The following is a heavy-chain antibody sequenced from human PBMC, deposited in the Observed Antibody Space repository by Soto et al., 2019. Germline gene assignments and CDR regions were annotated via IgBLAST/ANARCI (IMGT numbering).Heavy chain of an antibody. V-gene: IGHV3-23*01. CDR1: GFTFSSYA. J-gene: IGHJ4*01. CDR3: TTDSYSTMIVVRFDY. CDR2: ISVSVGST. D-gene: IGHD3-22*01. Sequence: GGSLRLSCAASGFTFSSYAMSWVRQAPGKGLDWVSAISVSVGSTYYADSVKGRFTISRDNSKNMVYLQMNSLKTEDTGVYYCTTDSYSTMIVVRFDYWGHGTLVTVSS.